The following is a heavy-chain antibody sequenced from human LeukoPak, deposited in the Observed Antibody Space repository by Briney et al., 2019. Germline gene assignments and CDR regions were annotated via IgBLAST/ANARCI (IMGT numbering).Heavy chain of an antibody. CDR3: ARGILHYEY. J-gene: IGHJ4*02. V-gene: IGHV4-59*01. CDR1: GASISSYY. CDR2: IYYSGST. Sequence: SSETLSLTCSVSGASISSYYGSWIRQPPGEGLEWIGYIYYSGSTYYNPSLTSRVTMSVDTSKNQFSLKLSSVTAADTAVYYCARGILHYEYWGQGTLVTVSS. D-gene: IGHD5-18*01.